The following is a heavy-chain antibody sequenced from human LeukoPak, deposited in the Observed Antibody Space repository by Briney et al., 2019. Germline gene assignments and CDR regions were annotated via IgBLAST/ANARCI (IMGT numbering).Heavy chain of an antibody. J-gene: IGHJ5*02. CDR2: VFHSGIS. V-gene: IGHV4-38-2*02. CDR3: ARDKDLPPPPAIAAAPRVTWFDT. D-gene: IGHD6-13*01. Sequence: SQTLSLTCAVSNYSITSGFFWGWIRQTPGEGLEWIGSVFHSGISHYNPSLRSRATISIDTSANQFSLKLRPVTTADTALYYCARDKDLPPPPAIAAAPRVTWFDTWGLGILVTVSS. CDR1: NYSITSGFF.